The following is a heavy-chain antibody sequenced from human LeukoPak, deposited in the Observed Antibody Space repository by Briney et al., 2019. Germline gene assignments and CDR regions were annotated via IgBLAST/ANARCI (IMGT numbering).Heavy chain of an antibody. CDR2: IYWNDDK. CDR3: GHLDYYDSSGYYSNLHNWFDP. D-gene: IGHD3-22*01. V-gene: IGHV2-5*01. Sequence: SGPTLVNPTQTLTLTCTFSGFSLSTSGVGVGWIRQPPGKALEWLALIYWNDDKRYSPSLKSRLTITKDTSKNQVVLTMTNMDPVDTATYYCGHLDYYDSSGYYSNLHNWFDPWGQGTLVTVSS. CDR1: GFSLSTSGVG. J-gene: IGHJ5*02.